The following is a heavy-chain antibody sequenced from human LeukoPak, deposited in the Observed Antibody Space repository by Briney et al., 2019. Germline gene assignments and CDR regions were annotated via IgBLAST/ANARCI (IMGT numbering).Heavy chain of an antibody. CDR1: GFTFSSYS. D-gene: IGHD3-22*01. Sequence: GGSLRLSCAASGFTFSSYSMNWVRQAPGKGLEWVSSISSSSSYIYYADSVQGRFTISRDNAKNSLFLQMNSLRAEDMAVYYCARDSRYYDSSGYYRSFDLWGQGTLVTVSS. V-gene: IGHV3-21*01. CDR2: ISSSSSYI. J-gene: IGHJ4*02. CDR3: ARDSRYYDSSGYYRSFDL.